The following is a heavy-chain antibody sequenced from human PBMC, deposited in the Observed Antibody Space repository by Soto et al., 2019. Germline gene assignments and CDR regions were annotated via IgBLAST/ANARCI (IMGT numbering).Heavy chain of an antibody. CDR3: AREVGEEYSSSSRGFYFDY. CDR2: IYYSGST. J-gene: IGHJ4*02. D-gene: IGHD6-6*01. CDR1: GGSISSGDYY. V-gene: IGHV4-30-4*01. Sequence: CTVSGGSISSGDYYWSWIRQPPGKGLEWIGYIYYSGSTYYNPSLKSRVTISVDTSKNQFSLKLSSVTAADTAVYYCAREVGEEYSSSSRGFYFDYWGQGTLVTVSS.